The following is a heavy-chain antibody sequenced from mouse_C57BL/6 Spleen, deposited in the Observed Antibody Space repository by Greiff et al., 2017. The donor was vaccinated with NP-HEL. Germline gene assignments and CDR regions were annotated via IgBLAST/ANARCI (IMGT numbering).Heavy chain of an antibody. CDR2: INPNNGGT. D-gene: IGHD4-1*01. CDR3: ARGLGRGWYFDV. CDR1: GYTFTDYY. Sequence: VQLKQSGPELVKPGASVKISCKASGYTFTDYYMNWVKQSHGKSLEWIGDINPNNGGTSYNQKFKGKATLTVDKSSSTAYMELRSLTSEDSAVYYCARGLGRGWYFDVWGTGTTVTVSS. J-gene: IGHJ1*03. V-gene: IGHV1-26*01.